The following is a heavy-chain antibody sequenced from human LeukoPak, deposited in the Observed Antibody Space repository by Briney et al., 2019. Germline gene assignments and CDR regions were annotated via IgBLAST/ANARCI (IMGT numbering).Heavy chain of an antibody. V-gene: IGHV3-23*01. CDR2: ISGSGGST. Sequence: PGRSLRLSCAASGFTFTSYAMSSVRQAPGKGLEWVSAISGSGGSTYYADSVKGRFTISRDNSKNTLYLQMNSLRAEDTAVYYCAKDPYSYGDYWGKGTLVTVSS. J-gene: IGHJ4*02. D-gene: IGHD5-18*01. CDR3: AKDPYSYGDY. CDR1: GFTFTSYA.